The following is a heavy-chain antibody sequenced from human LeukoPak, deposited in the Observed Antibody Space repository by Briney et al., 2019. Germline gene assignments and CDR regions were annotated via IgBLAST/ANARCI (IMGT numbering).Heavy chain of an antibody. Sequence: LTGGSLRLSCAASGFTFSSYAMHWVRQAPGKGLEWVAVISYDGSNKYYADSVKGRFTISRDNSKNTLYLQMNSLRAEDTAVYYCARDVAVAYYYDSSGPKDSDYWGQGTLVTVSS. CDR3: ARDVAVAYYYDSSGPKDSDY. CDR1: GFTFSSYA. CDR2: ISYDGSNK. D-gene: IGHD3-22*01. J-gene: IGHJ4*02. V-gene: IGHV3-30-3*01.